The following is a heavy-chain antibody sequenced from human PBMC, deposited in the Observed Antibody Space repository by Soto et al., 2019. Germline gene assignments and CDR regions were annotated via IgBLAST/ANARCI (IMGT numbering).Heavy chain of an antibody. Sequence: GGSLRLSCAASGFTFTRYSMNWVRQAPGKGLEWVSSICSTTNYIYYGDSMKGRFTISRDNAKNSLYLEMNSLRAEDTAVYYCARESEDLTSNFDYWGQGTLVTV. V-gene: IGHV3-21*06. CDR2: ICSTTNYI. CDR3: ARESEDLTSNFDY. J-gene: IGHJ4*02. CDR1: GFTFTRYS.